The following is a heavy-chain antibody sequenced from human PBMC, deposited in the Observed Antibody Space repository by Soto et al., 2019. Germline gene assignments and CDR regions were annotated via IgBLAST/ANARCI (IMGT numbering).Heavy chain of an antibody. V-gene: IGHV1-8*01. D-gene: IGHD3-16*02. CDR3: ARGRWAPGHYDYIWGSYRFGY. J-gene: IGHJ4*02. CDR1: GYTFTSYD. CDR2: MNPNSGNT. Sequence: QVQLVQSGAEVKKPGASVKVSCKASGYTFTSYDINWVRQATGQGLEWMGWMNPNSGNTGYAQKFQGRVTMTRNTSISTAYMELSSLRSEDTAVYYCARGRWAPGHYDYIWGSYRFGYWGQGTLVTVSS.